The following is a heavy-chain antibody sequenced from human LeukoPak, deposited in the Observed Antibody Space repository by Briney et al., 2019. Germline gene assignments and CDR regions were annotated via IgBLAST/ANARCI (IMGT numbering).Heavy chain of an antibody. V-gene: IGHV3-30*18. CDR1: GFTFSSYG. Sequence: PGRSLRLSCAASGFTFSSYGMHWVRQAPGKGLEWVAVISYDGSNKYYADSVKGRFTISRDNSKNTLYLQMNSLRAEDTAVYYCAKTLVVISSMSAFDIWGQGTMVTVSS. CDR2: ISYDGSNK. D-gene: IGHD3-22*01. J-gene: IGHJ3*02. CDR3: AKTLVVISSMSAFDI.